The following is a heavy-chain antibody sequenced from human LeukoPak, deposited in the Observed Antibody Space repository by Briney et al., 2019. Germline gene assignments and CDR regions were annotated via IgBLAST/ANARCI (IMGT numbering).Heavy chain of an antibody. J-gene: IGHJ4*02. CDR2: IRRKTDGETT. CDR1: GFTFSNVW. CDR3: VTDLVIKGYFDY. Sequence: GGSLRLSCAASGFTFSNVWMSWVRQVPGKGLEWVGRIRRKTDGETTDHAAPVKGRFTISRDDSKNTLYLRMNSLKTEDTAVYYCVTDLVIKGYFDYWGQGALVTVSS. D-gene: IGHD2-21*01. V-gene: IGHV3-15*01.